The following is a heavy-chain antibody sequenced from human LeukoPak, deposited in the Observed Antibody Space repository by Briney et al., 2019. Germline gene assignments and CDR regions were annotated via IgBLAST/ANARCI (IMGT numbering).Heavy chain of an antibody. D-gene: IGHD5-18*01. CDR2: INHSGST. CDR1: GGSFSGYY. J-gene: IGHJ4*02. Sequence: SETLSLTCAVYGGSFSGYYWSWIRQPPGKGLEWIGEINHSGSTNYNPSLKSRVTISVDTSKNQFSLKLSPVTAADTAVYYCARATDTAMVLYFDYWGQGTLVTVSS. CDR3: ARATDTAMVLYFDY. V-gene: IGHV4-34*01.